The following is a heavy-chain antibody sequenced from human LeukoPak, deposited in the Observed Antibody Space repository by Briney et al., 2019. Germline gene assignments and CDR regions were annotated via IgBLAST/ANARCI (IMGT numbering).Heavy chain of an antibody. D-gene: IGHD7-27*01. CDR1: GFTFDDYA. CDR3: AKDTGPYYYYMDV. CDR2: ISWNSGSI. J-gene: IGHJ6*03. Sequence: GGSLRLSCAASGFTFDDYAMHWVRQAPGKGLEWVSGISWNSGSIGYADSVKGRFTISRDNAKNSLYLQMNSLRAEDTAAYYCAKDTGPYYYYMDVWGKGTTVTVSS. V-gene: IGHV3-9*01.